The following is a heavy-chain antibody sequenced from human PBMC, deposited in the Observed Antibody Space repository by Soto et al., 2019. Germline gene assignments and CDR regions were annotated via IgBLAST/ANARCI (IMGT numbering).Heavy chain of an antibody. J-gene: IGHJ4*02. D-gene: IGHD2-21*01. V-gene: IGHV3-21*01. Sequence: KAGGSLRLSCEGSGFTFSRYSMNWVRQAPGKGLEWVASISSTSTYIYYGDFVKGRFSIARDNAKNSLYLQMDSLRDEGTALYSCASEYCTGNSCYSRIFDYWGQGTLVTVSS. CDR3: ASEYCTGNSCYSRIFDY. CDR2: ISSTSTYI. CDR1: GFTFSRYS.